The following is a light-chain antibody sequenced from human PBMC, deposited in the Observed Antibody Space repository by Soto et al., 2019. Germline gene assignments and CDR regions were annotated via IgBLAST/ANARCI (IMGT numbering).Light chain of an antibody. V-gene: IGKV2-28*01. CDR1: QSLLHSNGYTY. J-gene: IGKJ3*01. CDR3: MQALQTPLT. CDR2: WGS. Sequence: DIVMTQSPLSLPVTPGEPASISCRSSQSLLHSNGYTYLDWYLQKPGQSPQLLIYWGSNRASGVPDRFSGSGSGTDFTLKISRXEAEDVGVYYCMQALQTPLTFGPGTKVDIK.